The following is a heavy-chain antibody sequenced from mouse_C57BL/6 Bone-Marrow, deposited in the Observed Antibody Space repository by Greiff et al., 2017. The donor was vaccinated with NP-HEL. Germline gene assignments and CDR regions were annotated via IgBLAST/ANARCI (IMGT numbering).Heavy chain of an antibody. CDR3: ARHRQLRLQGLAMDY. CDR1: GFTFSSYT. CDR2: ISGGGGNT. D-gene: IGHD3-2*02. V-gene: IGHV5-9*01. J-gene: IGHJ4*01. Sequence: EVKLVESGGGLVKPGGSLKLSCAASGFTFSSYTMSWVRQTPEKRLEWVATISGGGGNTYYPDSVKGRFTISRDNAKDTLYLQMSSLRSEDTALYYCARHRQLRLQGLAMDYWGQVTSVTVSS.